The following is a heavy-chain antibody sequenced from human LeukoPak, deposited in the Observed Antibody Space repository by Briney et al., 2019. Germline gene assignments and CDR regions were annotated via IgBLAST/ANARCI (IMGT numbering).Heavy chain of an antibody. CDR3: ARDVASAYYYGSGSYAWFDP. CDR1: XXXXSXXS. J-gene: IGHJ5*02. D-gene: IGHD3-10*01. V-gene: IGHV3-21*01. CDR2: ISSSSSYI. Sequence: GGSLRLSCXXXXXXXSXXSMNWVRQAPGKGLEWVSSISSSSSYIYYADSVKGRFTISRDNAKNSLYLQMNSLRAEDTAVYYCARDVASAYYYGSGSYAWFDPWGQGTLVTVSS.